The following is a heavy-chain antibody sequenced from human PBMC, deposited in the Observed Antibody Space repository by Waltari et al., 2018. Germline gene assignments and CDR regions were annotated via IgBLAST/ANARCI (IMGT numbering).Heavy chain of an antibody. CDR1: GFPFSSYA. V-gene: IGHV3-30*01. D-gene: IGHD3-10*01. J-gene: IGHJ2*01. CDR2: ISYDGSNK. CDR3: ARDYYGSGSYSKGPDWYFDL. Sequence: QVQLVESGGGVVQPGRSLRLSCAASGFPFSSYAMHWVRQAPGKGLEWVAVISYDGSNKYYADSVKGRFTISRDNSKNTLYLQMNSLRAEDTAVYYCARDYYGSGSYSKGPDWYFDLWGRGTLVTVSS.